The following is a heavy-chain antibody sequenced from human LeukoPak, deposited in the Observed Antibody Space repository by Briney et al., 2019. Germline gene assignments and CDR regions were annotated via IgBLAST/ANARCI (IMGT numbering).Heavy chain of an antibody. D-gene: IGHD3-10*01. J-gene: IGHJ4*02. V-gene: IGHV1-24*01. CDR3: ATAGGEFYFDY. Sequence: GASGKVSCKVSGYTLTQLSMQWGRQAPGKGVEWMGGFDPEEGETIYAPKLQGRVTMTEHTSTDTDYMELSSLRSEYTAVYSCATAGGEFYFDYRGQRTLVTVSS. CDR1: GYTLTQLS. CDR2: FDPEEGET.